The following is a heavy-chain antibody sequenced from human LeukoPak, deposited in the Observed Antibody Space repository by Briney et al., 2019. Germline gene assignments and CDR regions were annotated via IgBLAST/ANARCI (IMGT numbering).Heavy chain of an antibody. Sequence: GGSLRLSCAASAYTFSSYAMSWVRQAPGKGLEWDAGISGSGRTTYYADSVKGRFTISRDNSKNTLYMQMNSLRAEDTAVYYCAKDLKVPTYYDSGGPTGFDPWGQGTLVTVSS. CDR2: ISGSGRTT. D-gene: IGHD3-22*01. V-gene: IGHV3-23*01. CDR3: AKDLKVPTYYDSGGPTGFDP. CDR1: AYTFSSYA. J-gene: IGHJ5*02.